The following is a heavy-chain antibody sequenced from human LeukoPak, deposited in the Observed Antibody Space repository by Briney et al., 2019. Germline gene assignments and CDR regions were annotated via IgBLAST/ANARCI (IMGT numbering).Heavy chain of an antibody. J-gene: IGHJ6*03. CDR3: AREWTEHYDSSGYWGLYYYYMDV. Sequence: SETLSLTCTVSGGSISSSSYYWGWIRQPPGKGLEWIGSIYYSGSTFYNPSLKSRVTISVDTSKNQFSLKLSSVTAADTAVYYCAREWTEHYDSSGYWGLYYYYMDVWGKGTTVTVSS. V-gene: IGHV4-39*07. CDR2: IYYSGST. D-gene: IGHD3-22*01. CDR1: GGSISSSSYY.